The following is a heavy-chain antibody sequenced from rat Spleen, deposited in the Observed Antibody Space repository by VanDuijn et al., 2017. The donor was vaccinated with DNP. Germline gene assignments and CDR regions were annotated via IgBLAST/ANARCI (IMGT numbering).Heavy chain of an antibody. CDR1: GFTFSDYA. J-gene: IGHJ4*01. D-gene: IGHD1-11*01. CDR2: ISYDGSRT. V-gene: IGHV5-17*01. Sequence: EVQLVESGGGLVQPGRSLKLSCAASGFTFSDYAMAWVRQAPKKGLEWVATISYDGSRTYYRDSVKGRFTISRDNAKSTLYLQMDSLRSEDTATYYCARRSGYGYFYAMDAWGQGTSVTVSS. CDR3: ARRSGYGYFYAMDA.